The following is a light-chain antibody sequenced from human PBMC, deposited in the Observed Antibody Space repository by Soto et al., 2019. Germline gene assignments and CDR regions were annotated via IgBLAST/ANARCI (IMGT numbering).Light chain of an antibody. Sequence: QSALTQPPSVSGSPGQSVTISCTGSSSDVGSYNRVSWYQQPPGTAPKLMIHEVSNRPSGVPDRFSGSKSGNTASLTIFGLQAEDEADYYCSLYTTSSTYVFGTGTKVTVL. V-gene: IGLV2-18*01. CDR1: SSDVGSYNR. CDR2: EVS. J-gene: IGLJ1*01. CDR3: SLYTTSSTYV.